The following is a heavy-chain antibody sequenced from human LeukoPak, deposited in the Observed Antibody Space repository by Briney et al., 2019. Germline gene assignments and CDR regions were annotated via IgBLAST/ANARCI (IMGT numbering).Heavy chain of an antibody. D-gene: IGHD3-3*01. CDR2: INPNSGGT. CDR3: ARELTYYDFWSGYYGFDY. J-gene: IGHJ4*02. CDR1: GYTITGYY. V-gene: IGHV1-2*06. Sequence: ASVKVSFTASGYTITGYYMHWVRQAPGQGLEWMGRINPNSGGTNYAQKFQGRVTMTRDTSISTAYMELSRLRSDDTAVYYCARELTYYDFWSGYYGFDYWGQGTLVTVSS.